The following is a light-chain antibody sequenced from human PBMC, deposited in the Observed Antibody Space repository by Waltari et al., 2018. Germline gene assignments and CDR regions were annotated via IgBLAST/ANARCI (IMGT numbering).Light chain of an antibody. Sequence: QSALTQPASVSGSPGQSITISCTGTASDVGGYNYVSWFQQHPGKAPKLMIYPVSARPSGVSYRFSGSKSGNTASLTISGLQAADEADYYCSSYSSSSSLVFGGETRLTVL. V-gene: IGLV2-14*03. J-gene: IGLJ2*01. CDR3: SSYSSSSSLV. CDR2: PVS. CDR1: ASDVGGYNY.